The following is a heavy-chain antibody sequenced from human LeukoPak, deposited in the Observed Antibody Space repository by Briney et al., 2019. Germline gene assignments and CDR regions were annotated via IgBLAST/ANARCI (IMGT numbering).Heavy chain of an antibody. CDR3: AIDFSSGDYFDY. CDR1: GFTVSSNF. V-gene: IGHV3-53*01. J-gene: IGHJ4*02. D-gene: IGHD4-17*01. Sequence: GGSLRLSCAASGFTVSSNFMSWVRQAPGKGLEWVSVIYSSATTNYADFVKGRFTISRDTSKNTLYLQMNSLRAEDTAVYYCAIDFSSGDYFDYWGQGTLVTVSS. CDR2: IYSSATT.